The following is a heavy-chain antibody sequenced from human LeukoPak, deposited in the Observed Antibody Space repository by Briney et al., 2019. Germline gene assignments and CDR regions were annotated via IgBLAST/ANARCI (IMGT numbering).Heavy chain of an antibody. CDR3: AISTANWASDY. CDR1: GFTFSSYG. CDR2: ISYDGSNK. D-gene: IGHD7-27*01. Sequence: PGRSLRLSCAASGFTFSSYGMHWVRQAPGKGLEWVAVISYDGSNKYYADSVKGRFTISRDNSKNTLYLQMNSLRAEDTAVYYCAISTANWASDYWGQGTLVTVSS. V-gene: IGHV3-30*03. J-gene: IGHJ4*02.